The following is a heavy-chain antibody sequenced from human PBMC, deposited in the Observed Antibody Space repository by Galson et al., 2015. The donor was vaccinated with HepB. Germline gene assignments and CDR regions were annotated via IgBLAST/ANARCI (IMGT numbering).Heavy chain of an antibody. CDR3: ARSIGGSGSYWAHFDY. CDR1: GGSINGYH. D-gene: IGHD3-10*01. J-gene: IGHJ4*02. V-gene: IGHV4-59*01. CDR2: VYSTGRT. Sequence: SETLSLTCTVSGGSINGYHWNWIRQPLGKGLEWIGYVYSTGRTDYNLSLKSRLTISADTSNSQFSLKLNSVTAADTAVYYCARSIGGSGSYWAHFDYWGQGTLVIVSS.